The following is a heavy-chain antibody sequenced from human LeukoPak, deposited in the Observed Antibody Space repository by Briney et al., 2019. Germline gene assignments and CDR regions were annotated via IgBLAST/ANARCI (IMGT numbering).Heavy chain of an antibody. CDR2: INTDGSTT. CDR1: GFTFGNYW. D-gene: IGHD1-1*01. V-gene: IGHV3-74*01. Sequence: GGSLRLSCAASGFTFGNYWMHWVRQAPGKGLVWVSRINTDGSTTNYADSVKGRFTISRDSAKNTLYLQMNSLRAEDTAVYYCARAVSTSLRSTAYWGQGTLVTVSS. J-gene: IGHJ4*02. CDR3: ARAVSTSLRSTAY.